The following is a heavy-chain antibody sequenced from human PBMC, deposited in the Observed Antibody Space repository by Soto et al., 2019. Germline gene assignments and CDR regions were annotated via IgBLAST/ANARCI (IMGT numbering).Heavy chain of an antibody. CDR2: ISGSGGST. V-gene: IGHV3-23*01. Sequence: PGGSLRLSCAASGFTFSSYAMSWVRQAPGKGLEWVSAISGSGGSTYYADSVKGRFSISSDSSKNTLFLQMNSLRADDTAVYFCATFTFGRPFDTWGQGTMVTVSS. CDR1: GFTFSSYA. J-gene: IGHJ3*02. D-gene: IGHD3-16*01. CDR3: ATFTFGRPFDT.